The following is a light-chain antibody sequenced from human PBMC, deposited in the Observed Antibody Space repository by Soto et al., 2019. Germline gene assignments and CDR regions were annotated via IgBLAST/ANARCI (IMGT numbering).Light chain of an antibody. CDR1: SSDVGGYNY. V-gene: IGLV2-14*01. CDR2: EVS. J-gene: IGLJ3*02. CDR3: SSYISSNTLV. Sequence: QSALTQPASVSGSPGQSITISCTGTSSDVGGYNYVSWYQQHPGKAPKLMIYEVSNRPSGVSTRFSGSKSGNTASLTISGLQADDEADYYCSSYISSNTLVFGGGTKLTVL.